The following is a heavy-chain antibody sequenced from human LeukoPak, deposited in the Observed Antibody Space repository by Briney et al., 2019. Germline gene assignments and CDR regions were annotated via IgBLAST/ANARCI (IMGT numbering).Heavy chain of an antibody. CDR2: IRSKANSYAT. Sequence: GGSLKLSCAASGFTFSDSGMHWARQASGKGLEWVGRIRSKANSYATAYAASVKGRFTISRDDSKNTAYLQMNSLKTEDTAVYYCTRYGDYPFDYWGQGTLVTVSS. D-gene: IGHD2-21*01. CDR3: TRYGDYPFDY. V-gene: IGHV3-73*01. J-gene: IGHJ4*02. CDR1: GFTFSDSG.